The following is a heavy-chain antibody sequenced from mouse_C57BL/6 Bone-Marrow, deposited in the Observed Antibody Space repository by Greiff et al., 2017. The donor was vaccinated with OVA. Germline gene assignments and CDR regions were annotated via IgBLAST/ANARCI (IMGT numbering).Heavy chain of an antibody. CDR2: INPNNGGT. CDR3: ARGITTVPWYFDV. CDR1: GYTFTDYH. V-gene: IGHV1-22*01. J-gene: IGHJ1*03. D-gene: IGHD1-1*01. Sequence: EVQLQQSGPELVKPGASVKMSCKASGYTFTDYHMHWVKQSHGKSLEWIGYINPNNGGTSYNQKFKGKATLTVNKSSSTAYMELRSLTSEDSAVYYCARGITTVPWYFDVWGTGTTVTVSS.